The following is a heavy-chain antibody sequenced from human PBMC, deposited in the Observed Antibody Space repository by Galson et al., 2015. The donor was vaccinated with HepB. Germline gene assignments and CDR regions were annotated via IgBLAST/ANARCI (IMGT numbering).Heavy chain of an antibody. CDR1: GYTFTGYY. J-gene: IGHJ4*02. Sequence: SVKVSCKASGYTFTGYYMHWVRQAPGQGLEWMGWINPNSGGTNYAQKFQGWVTMTRDTSISTAYMELSRLRSDDTAVYYCARGDTTGNRPVNYWGQGTLVTVSS. D-gene: IGHD1-1*01. CDR2: INPNSGGT. V-gene: IGHV1-2*04. CDR3: ARGDTTGNRPVNY.